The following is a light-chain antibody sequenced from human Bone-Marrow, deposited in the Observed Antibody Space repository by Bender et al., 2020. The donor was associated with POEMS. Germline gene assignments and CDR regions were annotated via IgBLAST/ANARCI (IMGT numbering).Light chain of an antibody. Sequence: QSALTQPASVSGSPGQSITISCTGTSRDLGNYNYVTWYQQYPGKAPKLIIYNVSNRPSGVSNRFSGSKSGNTASLTISGLQAEDEADYYCSSYTSSSTLVFGGGTKLTVL. V-gene: IGLV2-14*01. CDR1: SRDLGNYNY. CDR2: NVS. CDR3: SSYTSSSTLV. J-gene: IGLJ2*01.